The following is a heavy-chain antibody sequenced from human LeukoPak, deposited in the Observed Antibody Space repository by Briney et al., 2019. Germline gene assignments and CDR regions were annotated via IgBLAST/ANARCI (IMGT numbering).Heavy chain of an antibody. V-gene: IGHV3-30*04. Sequence: PGGSLRLSCAASGFTFSSYAMHWVRQAAGKGLEWVAVISYDGSNKYYADSVKGRFTISRDNSKNTLCLQMNSLRAEDTAVYYCAKGPGDYYMYYFDYWAREPWSPSPQ. CDR1: GFTFSSYA. D-gene: IGHD3-22*01. CDR2: ISYDGSNK. CDR3: AKGPGDYYMYYFDY. J-gene: IGHJ4*02.